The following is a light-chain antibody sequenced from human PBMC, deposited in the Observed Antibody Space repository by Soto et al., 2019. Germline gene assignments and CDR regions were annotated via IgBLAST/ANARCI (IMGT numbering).Light chain of an antibody. CDR3: QQYDGAPLS. CDR2: AAS. J-gene: IGKJ3*01. V-gene: IGKV3-20*01. Sequence: EIVLTQSPDTLSLSPGERATLFCRASQTLSINSLAWYQQKPGQAPKLLIYAASTRHTDIPDRFNGSGSGTDFALTINRLEHEDLAVYFCQQYDGAPLSCGPGTKVDFK. CDR1: QTLSINS.